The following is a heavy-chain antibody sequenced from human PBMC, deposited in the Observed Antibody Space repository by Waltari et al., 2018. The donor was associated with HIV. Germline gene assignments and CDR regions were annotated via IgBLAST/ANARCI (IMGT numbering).Heavy chain of an antibody. CDR1: AGSISSSVYY. CDR3: ARQIWSGRPFGLDV. Sequence: QLQLQESGPGLVTPSEPLSLTCTVSAGSISSSVYYFVWIRQPPGKGLEWIGSISYSGGTYYSPSLKSRVTISVDTSKNQVSLRLTSVTAADTALYYCARQIWSGRPFGLDVWGQGTTVSVSS. CDR2: ISYSGGT. J-gene: IGHJ6*02. V-gene: IGHV4-39*01. D-gene: IGHD3-3*01.